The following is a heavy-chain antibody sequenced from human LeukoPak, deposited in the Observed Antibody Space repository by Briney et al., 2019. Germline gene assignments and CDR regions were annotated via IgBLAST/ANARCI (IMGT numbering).Heavy chain of an antibody. D-gene: IGHD3-9*01. CDR2: ISSSSSYI. Sequence: PGGSLRLSCAASGFTFSSYSMSWARQAPGKVLEWVSSISSSSSYIYYADSVKGRFTISRDNAKNSLYLQMNSLRAEDTAVYYCARANDNYYYYYMDVWGKGTTVTISS. V-gene: IGHV3-21*01. CDR3: ARANDNYYYYYMDV. J-gene: IGHJ6*03. CDR1: GFTFSSYS.